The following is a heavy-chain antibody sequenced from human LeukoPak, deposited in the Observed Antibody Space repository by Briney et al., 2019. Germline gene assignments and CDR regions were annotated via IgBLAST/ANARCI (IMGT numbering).Heavy chain of an antibody. Sequence: GGSLRLSCAASGFTFSSYGMTWVRQAPGKGLEWVSLVSLSDNIFYADSVKGRFTISRDNSKSTVHLQMDSLRVDDTAVYYCAKFSRTSMVRGVIGVDYWGQGTLVTVSS. CDR1: GFTFSSYG. CDR3: AKFSRTSMVRGVIGVDY. J-gene: IGHJ4*02. D-gene: IGHD3-10*01. CDR2: VSLSDNI. V-gene: IGHV3-23*01.